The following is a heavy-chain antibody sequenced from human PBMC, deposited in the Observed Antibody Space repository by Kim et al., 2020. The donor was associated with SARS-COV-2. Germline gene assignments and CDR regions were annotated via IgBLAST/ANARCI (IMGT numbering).Heavy chain of an antibody. D-gene: IGHD6-19*01. V-gene: IGHV3-30*18. CDR2: ISYDGSNK. CDR1: GFTFSSYG. CDR3: AKGAGQWLVLGYFDY. Sequence: GGSLRLSCAASGFTFSSYGMHWVRQAPGKGLEWVAVISYDGSNKYYADSVKGRFTISRDNSKNTLYLQMNSLRAEDTAVYYCAKGAGQWLVLGYFDYWG. J-gene: IGHJ4*01.